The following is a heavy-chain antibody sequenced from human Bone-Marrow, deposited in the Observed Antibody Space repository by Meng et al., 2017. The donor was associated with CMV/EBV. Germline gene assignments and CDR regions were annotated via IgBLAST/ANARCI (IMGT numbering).Heavy chain of an antibody. CDR3: ARIYGHSAGYFYNAMYV. J-gene: IGHJ6*02. CDR1: GFTFSGYA. V-gene: IGHV3-23*01. CDR2: ISDSGDRT. D-gene: IGHD2/OR15-2a*01. Sequence: GESLKISCAASGFTFSGYAMSWVRQAPGRGLEYVSAISDSGDRTYYADSVRGRFTISRDNSKNTLQLQMNILRAEDTAVYYCARIYGHSAGYFYNAMYVGGQGTTVTVSS.